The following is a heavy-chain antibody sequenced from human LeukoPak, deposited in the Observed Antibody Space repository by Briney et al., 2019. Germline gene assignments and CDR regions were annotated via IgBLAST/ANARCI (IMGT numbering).Heavy chain of an antibody. V-gene: IGHV3-23*01. D-gene: IGHD1-26*01. Sequence: GGSLRLSCAASGFTFSSYPMSWVRQAPGKGLEWVSAISGSGGSTYYADSVKGRFTISRDNSKNTLYLQMNSLRAEDTAVYYCANQWDPFGWPCDYWGQGTLVTVSS. CDR2: ISGSGGST. J-gene: IGHJ4*02. CDR1: GFTFSSYP. CDR3: ANQWDPFGWPCDY.